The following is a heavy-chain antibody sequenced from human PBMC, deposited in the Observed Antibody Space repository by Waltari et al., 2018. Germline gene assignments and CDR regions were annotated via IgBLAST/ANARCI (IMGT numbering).Heavy chain of an antibody. V-gene: IGHV4-59*01. CDR2: IYYSGST. CDR1: GGSISSYY. D-gene: IGHD3-22*01. CDR3: ARAYTGYYYDSSGYYFDY. J-gene: IGHJ4*02. Sequence: QVQLQESGPGLVKPSETLSLTCTVSGGSISSYYWSWIRQPPGKGLEWIGYIYYSGSTNYNPSRKSRVTISVDTSKNQFSLKLSSVTAADTAVYYCARAYTGYYYDSSGYYFDYWGQGTLVTVSS.